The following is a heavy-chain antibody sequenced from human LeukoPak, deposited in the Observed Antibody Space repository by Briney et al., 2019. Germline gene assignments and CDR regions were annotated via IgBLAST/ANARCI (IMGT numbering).Heavy chain of an antibody. J-gene: IGHJ4*02. D-gene: IGHD4-17*01. CDR1: GFTFSSYT. CDR2: ISSSSTSI. CDR3: AKDADDYVSYFDY. Sequence: PGGALRLSCAASGFTFSSYTMTWVRQAPGKGLEWVSSISSSSTSIYYADSVKGRFTVSRDNAENSLYLQMNSLRAGDTAVYYCAKDADDYVSYFDYWGQGTLVTVSS. V-gene: IGHV3-21*04.